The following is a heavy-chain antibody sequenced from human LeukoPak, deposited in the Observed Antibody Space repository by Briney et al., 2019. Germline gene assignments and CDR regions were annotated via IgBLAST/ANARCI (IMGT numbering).Heavy chain of an antibody. CDR1: GFAFTGYG. V-gene: IGHV3-23*01. CDR3: AKAEASGYKYGPFDD. D-gene: IGHD5-18*01. J-gene: IGHJ4*02. CDR2: MSGNAVDA. Sequence: GGSLRLSCTTSGFAFTGYGLNWVRQAPGKGLEWVSSMSGNAVDAYYADSVKGRFTISRDTSKDTLYLQMNSLRDEDTALYYCAKAEASGYKYGPFDDWGQGTLVTVSS.